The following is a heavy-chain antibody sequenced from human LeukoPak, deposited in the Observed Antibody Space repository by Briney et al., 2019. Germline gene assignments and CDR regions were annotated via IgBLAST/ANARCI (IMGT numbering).Heavy chain of an antibody. Sequence: GGSLRLSCAASGFTFSSYGMHWVRQAPGKGLEWVAVIWYDGSNKYYADSVRGRFTISRDNPKNTLYLQMNSLRAEDTAVYYCARKLGEYFDYWGQGTLVTVSS. CDR3: ARKLGEYFDY. D-gene: IGHD3-10*01. J-gene: IGHJ4*02. CDR2: IWYDGSNK. CDR1: GFTFSSYG. V-gene: IGHV3-33*01.